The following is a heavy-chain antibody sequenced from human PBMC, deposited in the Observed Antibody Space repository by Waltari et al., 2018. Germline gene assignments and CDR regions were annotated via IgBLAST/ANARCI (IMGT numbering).Heavy chain of an antibody. V-gene: IGHV3-21*01. CDR3: ARENGSGWYWREYYGMDV. CDR1: GFTFSSYS. D-gene: IGHD6-19*01. J-gene: IGHJ6*02. CDR2: ISSSSSYI. Sequence: EVQLVESGGGLVKPGGSLRLSCAASGFTFSSYSMHWVRPAPGKGLEWVSSISSSSSYIYYADSVKGRFTISRDNAKNSLYLQMNSLRAEDTAVYYCARENGSGWYWREYYGMDVWGQGTTVTVSS.